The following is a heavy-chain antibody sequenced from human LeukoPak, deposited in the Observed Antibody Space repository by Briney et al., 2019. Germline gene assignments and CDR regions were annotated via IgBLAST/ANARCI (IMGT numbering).Heavy chain of an antibody. CDR1: GGSISSGDYY. J-gene: IGHJ5*02. CDR3: ARDQGRSGYLP. CDR2: IYYSGST. D-gene: IGHD3-3*01. V-gene: IGHV4-30-4*01. Sequence: SETLSLTCTVSGGSISSGDYYWSWIRQPPGKGLEWIGYIYYSGSTYYNPSLKSRVTISVDTSKNQFSLKLNSVTAADTAVYYCARDQGRSGYLPWGQGTLVTVSS.